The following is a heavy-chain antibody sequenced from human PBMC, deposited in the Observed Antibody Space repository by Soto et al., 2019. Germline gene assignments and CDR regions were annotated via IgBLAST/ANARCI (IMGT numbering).Heavy chain of an antibody. V-gene: IGHV4-31*03. D-gene: IGHD2-2*01. CDR2: IYYSGST. J-gene: IGHJ4*02. CDR3: ARSSTSANYFDY. Sequence: QVQLQESGPGLVKPSQTLSLTCTVSGGSISSGGYYWSWIRQHPGKGLEWIGYIYYSGSTYYNPSLTSRVTRSVDTSKSQFYLKLSSVTAADTAVYYCARSSTSANYFDYWGQGTLVTVSS. CDR1: GGSISSGGYY.